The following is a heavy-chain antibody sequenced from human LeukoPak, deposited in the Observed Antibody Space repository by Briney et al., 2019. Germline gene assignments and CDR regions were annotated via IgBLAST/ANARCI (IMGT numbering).Heavy chain of an antibody. CDR1: GFTFDDYA. V-gene: IGHV3-9*01. D-gene: IGHD3-10*01. J-gene: IGHJ4*02. CDR2: ISWNSGSI. CDR3: AKGLRITMVRGGVDY. Sequence: GGSLRLSCAASGFTFDDYAMHWVRQAPGKGLEWVSGISWNSGSIAYADSVKGRFTISRDNAKNSLYLQMNSLRAEDTALYYCAKGLRITMVRGGVDYWGQGTLVTVSS.